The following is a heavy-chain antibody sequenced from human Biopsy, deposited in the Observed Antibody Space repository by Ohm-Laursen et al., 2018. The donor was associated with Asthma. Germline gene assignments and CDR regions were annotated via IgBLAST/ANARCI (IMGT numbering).Heavy chain of an antibody. CDR1: GFTFRSYG. Sequence: SLRLSCAASGFTFRSYGMHWVRQAPGKGLEWVAVGGSYYDGGLKYYADSVNGRFTVSRDDSKNTLYLQMNSLRPDDTAVYYCARDVMEWYLPAFDFWGQGTTVTVSS. D-gene: IGHD3-3*01. J-gene: IGHJ6*02. V-gene: IGHV3-30*03. CDR2: GGSYYDGGLK. CDR3: ARDVMEWYLPAFDF.